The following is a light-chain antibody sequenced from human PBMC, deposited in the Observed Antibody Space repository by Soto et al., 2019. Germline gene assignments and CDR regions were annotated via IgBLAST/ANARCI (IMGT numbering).Light chain of an antibody. CDR1: QSISGW. CDR2: DVS. V-gene: IGKV1-5*01. Sequence: DIQMTQSPSTLSASVGDRVTITCRASQSISGWLAWYQQKPGKAPTLLIYDVSSLESGVPSRFSGSGSGTEFTLAISSLQPDDFATYYCQQYNSYPWTFGQGTNVEIK. J-gene: IGKJ1*01. CDR3: QQYNSYPWT.